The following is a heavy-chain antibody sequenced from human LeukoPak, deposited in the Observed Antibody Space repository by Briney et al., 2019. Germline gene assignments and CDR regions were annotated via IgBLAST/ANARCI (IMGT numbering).Heavy chain of an antibody. V-gene: IGHV4-59*12. CDR2: IYYSGST. D-gene: IGHD1-26*01. CDR3: ARELIVPDGGGYYYYYMDV. Sequence: PSETLSLTCTVSGGSISSYYWSWIRQPPGKGLEWIGYIYYSGSTNYNPSLKSRVTISVDTSKNQFSLKLSSVTAADTAVYYCARELIVPDGGGYYYYYMDVWGQGTTVTVSS. J-gene: IGHJ6*03. CDR1: GGSISSYY.